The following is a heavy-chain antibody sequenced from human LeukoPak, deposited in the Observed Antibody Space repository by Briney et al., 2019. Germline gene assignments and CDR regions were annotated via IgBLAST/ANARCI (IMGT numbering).Heavy chain of an antibody. CDR3: ARYGPGYTSSSTDYMDV. CDR2: TNTSSGNT. D-gene: IGHD6-13*01. V-gene: IGHV1-46*02. CDR1: GYTFNIYY. J-gene: IGHJ6*03. Sequence: ASVKVSCTASGYTFNIYYMHWMRQPPGQGIEWMGITNTSSGNTRYAQSFQGRVTLTRDTSTSTIYMELSSLRSDDKGVYYCARYGPGYTSSSTDYMDVWGKGATVTVSS.